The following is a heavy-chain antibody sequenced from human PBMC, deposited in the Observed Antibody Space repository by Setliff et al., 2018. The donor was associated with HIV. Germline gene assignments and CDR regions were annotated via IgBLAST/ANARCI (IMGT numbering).Heavy chain of an antibody. V-gene: IGHV1-69*13. Sequence: ASVKVSCKISGGTFSSFALSWVRQAPGQGLEWTGGIIPIFGTTNYAQKFQGRVTITADESTGTAYMDLSSLRSEDTAVYYCARDGLLVAGIRFDYWGQGTLVTVSS. J-gene: IGHJ4*02. D-gene: IGHD6-19*01. CDR1: GGTFSSFA. CDR3: ARDGLLVAGIRFDY. CDR2: IIPIFGTT.